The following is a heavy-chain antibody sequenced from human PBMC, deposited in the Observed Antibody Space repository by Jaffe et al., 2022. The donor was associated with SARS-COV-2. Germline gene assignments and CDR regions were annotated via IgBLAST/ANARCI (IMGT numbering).Heavy chain of an antibody. CDR3: ARAAPTGNYPYYSYYMDV. V-gene: IGHV4-61*01. CDR2: MSHSGST. CDR1: GGSVGSGNYY. J-gene: IGHJ6*03. D-gene: IGHD1-7*01. Sequence: QVQLQESGPGLVKPSETLSLTCSVSGGSVGSGNYYWSWIRQPPGKGLEWIAYMSHSGSTNSRLSLKSRVTMSVDTSKNQFSLKLDSVTAADTAMYYCARAAPTGNYPYYSYYMDVWGKGTKVTVSS.